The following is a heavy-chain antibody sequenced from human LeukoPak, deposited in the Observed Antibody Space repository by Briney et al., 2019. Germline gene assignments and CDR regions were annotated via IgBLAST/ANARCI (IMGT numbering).Heavy chain of an antibody. D-gene: IGHD3-3*01. CDR2: ISAYNGNT. J-gene: IGHJ6*02. CDR1: GYTFTSYG. Sequence: EASVKVSCKASGYTFTSYGISWVRQAPGQGLEWMGWISAYNGNTNYAQKLQGRVTMTTDTSTSTAYMELRSLRSDDTAVYYCAREGSYDFWSGDYYYYGMDVWGQGTTVTVSS. V-gene: IGHV1-18*01. CDR3: AREGSYDFWSGDYYYYGMDV.